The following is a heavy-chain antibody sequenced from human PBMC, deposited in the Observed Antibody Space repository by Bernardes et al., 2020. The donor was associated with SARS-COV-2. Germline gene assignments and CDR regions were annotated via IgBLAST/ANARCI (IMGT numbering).Heavy chain of an antibody. J-gene: IGHJ4*02. Sequence: GGSLRLSCAASGFTFSRYAMSWVRQAPGKGLEWVSTISGSGRSTYYADSAKGRFTISRDNSKNTLYLQMNSLRAEDTAVYYCAKGEDASGYNSDFDFWGQGTLVTVSS. V-gene: IGHV3-23*01. CDR1: GFTFSRYA. CDR2: ISGSGRST. D-gene: IGHD5-12*01. CDR3: AKGEDASGYNSDFDF.